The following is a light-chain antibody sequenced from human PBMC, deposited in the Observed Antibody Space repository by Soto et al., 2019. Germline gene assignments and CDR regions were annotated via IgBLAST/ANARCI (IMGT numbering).Light chain of an antibody. CDR1: QSLLHSNGYNY. V-gene: IGKV2-28*01. CDR3: MQALRPPRT. J-gene: IGKJ2*02. CDR2: LCS. Sequence: DIVMTQSPLSLPVTPGEPASISCRSSQSLLHSNGYNYLDWYLQKPGQSPQLLIYLCSNRASGVPGRFSGGGAGTDFPLKISRVAAEDVGDYYCMQALRPPRTFGQGTKLEIK.